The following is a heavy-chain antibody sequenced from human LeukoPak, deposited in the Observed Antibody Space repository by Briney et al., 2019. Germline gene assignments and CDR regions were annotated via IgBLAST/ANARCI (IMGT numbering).Heavy chain of an antibody. Sequence: SETLSLTCTVSGGSISSGSYYWSWIRQPAGKGLEWIGRIYTSGSTNYNPSLKSRVTISVDTSKNQFSLKLSSVTAADTAVYYCAREPNTVLDYRGQGTLVTVSS. CDR2: IYTSGST. CDR1: GGSISSGSYY. D-gene: IGHD4-11*01. V-gene: IGHV4-61*02. CDR3: AREPNTVLDY. J-gene: IGHJ4*02.